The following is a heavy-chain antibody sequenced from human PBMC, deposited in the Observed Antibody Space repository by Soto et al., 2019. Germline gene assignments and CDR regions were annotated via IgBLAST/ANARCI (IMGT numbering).Heavy chain of an antibody. J-gene: IGHJ3*02. D-gene: IGHD3-22*01. CDR2: TYYRSRWYN. Sequence: SQTLSLTCSISGDSVSSNSAARNWIRQSPWRGLEWLGGTYYRSRWYNGYAVSVKRRITINPDTSKNQFSLQLNSVTPEDTAVYYCPREPRIPPTVIVVASSRQDAFNIFGRLPMITV. CDR3: PREPRIPPTVIVVASSRQDAFNI. CDR1: GDSVSSNSAA. V-gene: IGHV6-1*01.